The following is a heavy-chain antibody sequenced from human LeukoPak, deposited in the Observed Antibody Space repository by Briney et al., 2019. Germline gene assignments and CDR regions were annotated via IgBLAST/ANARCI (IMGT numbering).Heavy chain of an antibody. D-gene: IGHD5-12*01. CDR2: IYYSGST. CDR1: GGSISSYY. J-gene: IGHJ4*02. Sequence: SETLSLTCTVSGGSISSYYWSWIRQPPGKGLEWIGYIYYSGSTNYNPSLKSRVTISVDTSKNQFSLKLSSVTAADTAVYYCARKARSGYDYWGQGTLVTVSS. V-gene: IGHV4-59*01. CDR3: ARKARSGYDY.